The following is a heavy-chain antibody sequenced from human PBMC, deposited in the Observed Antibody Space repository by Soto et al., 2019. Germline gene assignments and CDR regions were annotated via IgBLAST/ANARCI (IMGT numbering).Heavy chain of an antibody. CDR3: ATSYGSGYRAFDY. CDR1: GDTFSFYS. CDR2: VNPILSLS. J-gene: IGHJ4*02. D-gene: IGHD3-10*01. V-gene: IGHV1-69*02. Sequence: QVQLVQSGADVKRPGSSVKVSCKASGDTFSFYSINWVRQAPGLGLEWMGRVNPILSLSNYAQRFQGRVTMTADKSTSTAYMVISSLRSEDTAIYYCATSYGSGYRAFDYWGQGAQVIVSS.